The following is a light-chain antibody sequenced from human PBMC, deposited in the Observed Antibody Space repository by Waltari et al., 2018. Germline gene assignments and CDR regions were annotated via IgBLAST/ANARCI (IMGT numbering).Light chain of an antibody. Sequence: HSALAQPASVSGSPGQSITISCTGTSSDVGGYNYVSWYQQHPGKAPRLMIYDVNNRPSGVSNRFSGSKSGNKASLTISGLQAEDEADYYCSSFTRTNSWVFGGGTKLTVL. CDR1: SSDVGGYNY. V-gene: IGLV2-14*03. CDR2: DVN. J-gene: IGLJ3*02. CDR3: SSFTRTNSWV.